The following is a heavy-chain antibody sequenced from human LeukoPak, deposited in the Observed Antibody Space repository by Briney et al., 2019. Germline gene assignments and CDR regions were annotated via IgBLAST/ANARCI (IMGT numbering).Heavy chain of an antibody. CDR3: TSLSGYSGYDPLYY. Sequence: GGCLRLSCAASGFTLSDHYMDWVRQAPGKGLEWVGRTGNRGNSYTTEYAAAVKGRLTIARDDAKNSLYLQMNSLKAEDTAVYYCTSLSGYSGYDPLYYWGQGTLVTVSS. CDR1: GFTLSDHY. V-gene: IGHV3-72*01. CDR2: TGNRGNSYTT. J-gene: IGHJ4*02. D-gene: IGHD5-12*01.